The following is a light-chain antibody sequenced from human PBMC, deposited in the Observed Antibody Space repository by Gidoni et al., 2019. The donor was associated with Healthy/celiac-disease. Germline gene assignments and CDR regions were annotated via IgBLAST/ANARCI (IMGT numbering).Light chain of an antibody. V-gene: IGKV1-39*01. CDR3: QQSYSTPRA. CDR2: AAS. Sequence: IQIPQSPSSLSASVGDRVTITCRASQSISSYLHWYQQKPGKAPKLLIYAASSLQSGVPSRFSGSGSGTDFTLTISSLQPEDFATYYCQQSYSTPRAFGQGTKVEIK. J-gene: IGKJ1*01. CDR1: QSISSY.